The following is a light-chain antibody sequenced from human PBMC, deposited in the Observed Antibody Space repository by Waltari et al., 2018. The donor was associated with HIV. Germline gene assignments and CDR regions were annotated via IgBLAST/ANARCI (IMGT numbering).Light chain of an antibody. J-gene: IGKJ3*01. Sequence: DIQMSQSPPSLSASVGDRVAITCRTSQGISSYLAWYQQKPGKIPKLLIYSASTLQSGVPSRFSGSGSGTDFTLTISSLQPEDVATYFCQGYNSANTFGPGTKVDIK. V-gene: IGKV1-27*01. CDR1: QGISSY. CDR2: SAS. CDR3: QGYNSANT.